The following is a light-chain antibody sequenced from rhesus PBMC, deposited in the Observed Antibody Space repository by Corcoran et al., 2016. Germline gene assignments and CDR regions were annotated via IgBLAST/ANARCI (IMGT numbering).Light chain of an antibody. V-gene: IGLV2-38*01. J-gene: IGLJ1*01. Sequence: QSALTQPPSVSKSLGQSVTISCTGTSSDIGGYNGVSWYQQHPGTAPRLLIYEVSKRPSGVSDRFSGSKSGNTASLTISGLQAEDAADYYCGSYRSGSTFIFGAGTLLTVL. CDR2: EVS. CDR3: GSYRSGSTFI. CDR1: SSDIGGYNG.